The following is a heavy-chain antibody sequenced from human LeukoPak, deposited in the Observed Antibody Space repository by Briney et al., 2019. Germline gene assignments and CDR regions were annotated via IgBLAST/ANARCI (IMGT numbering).Heavy chain of an antibody. CDR2: ISSSSSYI. CDR1: GFTFSSYS. Sequence: GGSLGLSCAASGFTFSSYSMNWVRQAPGKGLEWVSSISSSSSYIYYADSVKGRFTISRDNAKNSLYLQMNSLRAEDTAVYYCARDGFGAAFDIWGQGTMVTVSS. V-gene: IGHV3-21*01. D-gene: IGHD3-3*01. J-gene: IGHJ3*02. CDR3: ARDGFGAAFDI.